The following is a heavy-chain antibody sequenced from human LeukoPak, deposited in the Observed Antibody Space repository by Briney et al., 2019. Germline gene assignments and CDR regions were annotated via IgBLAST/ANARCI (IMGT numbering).Heavy chain of an antibody. J-gene: IGHJ6*02. Sequence: GGSLRLSCAASGFTFSSYGMHWVRQAPGKGLEWVAVISYDGSNKYYADSVKGRFTISRDNSKNTLYLQMNSLRAEDTAVYYCAKVTGELLADYYYGMVVWGQGTTVTVSS. CDR3: AKVTGELLADYYYGMVV. D-gene: IGHD1-26*01. CDR1: GFTFSSYG. V-gene: IGHV3-30*18. CDR2: ISYDGSNK.